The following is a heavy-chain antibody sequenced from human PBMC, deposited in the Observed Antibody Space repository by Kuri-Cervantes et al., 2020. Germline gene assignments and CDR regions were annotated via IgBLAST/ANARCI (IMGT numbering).Heavy chain of an antibody. V-gene: IGHV3-30*02. Sequence: GGSLRLFCAASGFTFSSYGMHWVRQAPGKGLEWVAVIWYDGSNKYYADSVKGRFTISRDNSKNTLYLQMNSLRAEDTAVYYCAKDKDYYGSGAIDYWGQGTLVTVSS. D-gene: IGHD3-10*01. CDR3: AKDKDYYGSGAIDY. CDR1: GFTFSSYG. J-gene: IGHJ4*02. CDR2: IWYDGSNK.